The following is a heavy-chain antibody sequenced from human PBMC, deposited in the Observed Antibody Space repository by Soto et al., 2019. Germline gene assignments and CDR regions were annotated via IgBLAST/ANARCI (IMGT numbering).Heavy chain of an antibody. CDR3: ARARAIAAAGISWFDP. CDR2: INSDGSSI. Sequence: EVQLVESGGGLVQPGGSLRLSCAASGFTFSSYWMHWVRQAPGKGLVWVSRINSDGSSISYADSVKGRFTSSRDNTKNTLYLQMNSLRAEDTAVYYCARARAIAAAGISWFDPCGQGTLVTVSS. J-gene: IGHJ5*02. D-gene: IGHD6-13*01. V-gene: IGHV3-74*01. CDR1: GFTFSSYW.